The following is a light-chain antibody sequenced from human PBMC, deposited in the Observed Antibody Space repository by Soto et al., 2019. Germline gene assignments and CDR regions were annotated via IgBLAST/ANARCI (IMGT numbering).Light chain of an antibody. V-gene: IGKV3-20*01. CDR1: QSVSSSY. Sequence: EIVLTQSPVTLSVSPGERATLSCRASQSVSSSYLAWYQQKPGQAPRLLIYGASSRATGIPDRFSGSGSGTDFTLTISRLEPEDFAVYYCQQYGSSRWTFGQGTKVDI. CDR3: QQYGSSRWT. J-gene: IGKJ1*01. CDR2: GAS.